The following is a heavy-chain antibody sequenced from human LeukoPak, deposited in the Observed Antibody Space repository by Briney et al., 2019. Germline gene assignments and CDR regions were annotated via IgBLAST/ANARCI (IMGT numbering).Heavy chain of an antibody. D-gene: IGHD5-18*01. J-gene: IGHJ6*03. CDR1: GYTFTGYY. CDR2: INPNSGGT. CDR3: ARDTAMPDVYYYYYMDV. Sequence: ASVKVSCKASGYTFTGYYMHWVRQAPGQGLEWMGWINPNSGGTNYAQKFQGRVTMTRDTSISTAYMELSRLRSDDTAVYHCARDTAMPDVYYYYYMDVWGKGTTVTVSS. V-gene: IGHV1-2*02.